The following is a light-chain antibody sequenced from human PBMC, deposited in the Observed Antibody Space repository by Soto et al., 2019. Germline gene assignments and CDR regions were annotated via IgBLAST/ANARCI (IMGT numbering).Light chain of an antibody. J-gene: IGLJ1*01. CDR1: SSDVGFYNH. CDR2: DVT. V-gene: IGLV2-14*01. Sequence: QSVLTQPASVSGSPGQSITISCTGTSSDVGFYNHVSWYQQHPGKAPKLMISDVTNRPSGVSDRFSGSKSGNTASLTISGLQTEDEADYYCMSYTTSIIYVFGNGTKVTVL. CDR3: MSYTTSIIYV.